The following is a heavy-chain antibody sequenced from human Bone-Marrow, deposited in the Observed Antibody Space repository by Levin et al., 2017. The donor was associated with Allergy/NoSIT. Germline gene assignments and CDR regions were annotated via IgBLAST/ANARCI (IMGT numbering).Heavy chain of an antibody. CDR3: ARGTTNGASYSDF. D-gene: IGHD1-1*01. CDR2: MLSDGSDH. J-gene: IGHJ4*02. Sequence: GGSLRLSCAASGFIFSSYGMHWVRQAPGKGLEWVAIMLSDGSDHYYTDSVRGRFTISRDLSKNTLYLQMNSLRAEDTAVYYCARGTTNGASYSDFWGQGTLVTVSS. V-gene: IGHV3-33*01. CDR1: GFIFSSYG.